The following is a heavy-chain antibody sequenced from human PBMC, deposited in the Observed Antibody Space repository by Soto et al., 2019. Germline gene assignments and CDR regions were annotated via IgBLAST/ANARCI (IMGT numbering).Heavy chain of an antibody. J-gene: IGHJ6*02. V-gene: IGHV1-18*04. CDR2: ISAYNGNT. D-gene: IGHD3-10*01. Sequence: ASVKVSCKASGYTFTSYGISWVRQAPGQGLEWMGWISAYNGNTNYAQKLQGRVTMTTDTSTSTAYMELRSLRSDDTAVYYCASGGSGSYYNPALNYYYYGMDVWGQGTTVTVSS. CDR3: ASGGSGSYYNPALNYYYYGMDV. CDR1: GYTFTSYG.